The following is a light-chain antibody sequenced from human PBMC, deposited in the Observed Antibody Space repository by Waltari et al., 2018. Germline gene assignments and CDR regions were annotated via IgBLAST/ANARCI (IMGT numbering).Light chain of an antibody. Sequence: DIQMTQSPSSLSASLGDRVTITCRASRDIGMWLAWYQQKPGKGPKLLIYGASGLQSGVPSRFSGSGSGTVFTLTINSLQPEDFATYFCQQADSLPLTFGGGTRVE. CDR1: RDIGMW. CDR3: QQADSLPLT. V-gene: IGKV1-12*01. CDR2: GAS. J-gene: IGKJ4*01.